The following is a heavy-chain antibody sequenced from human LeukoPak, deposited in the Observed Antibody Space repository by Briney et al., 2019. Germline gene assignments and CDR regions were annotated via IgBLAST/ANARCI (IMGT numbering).Heavy chain of an antibody. D-gene: IGHD1-26*01. CDR3: ARRQIVGATRSPFDY. J-gene: IGHJ4*02. CDR1: GYSFATYW. V-gene: IGHV5-51*01. CDR2: IYPGDSDT. Sequence: GESLKISFKGSGYSFATYWIGWMRQTPGKGLEWMGIIYPGDSDTRYSPSFQGQVTISADKSINTAYLQWSSLKTSDTAMYYCARRQIVGATRSPFDYWGQGTLVTVSS.